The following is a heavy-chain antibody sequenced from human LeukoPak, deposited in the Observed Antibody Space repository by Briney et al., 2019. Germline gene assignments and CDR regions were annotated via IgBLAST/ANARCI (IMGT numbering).Heavy chain of an antibody. CDR3: AKDHYSSGWYPTPFDY. D-gene: IGHD6-19*01. CDR1: GFTFSSYA. J-gene: IGHJ4*02. V-gene: IGHV3-23*01. CDR2: ISGSGGST. Sequence: GGSLRLSCAASGFTFSSYAMIWVRQAPGKGLEWVSAISGSGGSTYYADSVKGRFTISRDNSKNTLYLQMNSLRAEDTAVYYCAKDHYSSGWYPTPFDYWGQGTLVTVSS.